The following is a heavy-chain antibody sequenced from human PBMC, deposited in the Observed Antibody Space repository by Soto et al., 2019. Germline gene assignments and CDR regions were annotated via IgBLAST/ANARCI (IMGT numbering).Heavy chain of an antibody. J-gene: IGHJ6*02. CDR2: TSYDGTNK. CDR1: GFTFSTFG. V-gene: IGHV3-30*18. CDR3: ANVFTKSSCCVRVLEV. D-gene: IGHD6-13*01. Sequence: QVQLVESGGGVVQPGRSLRLSCAASGFTFSTFGMHWVRQAPGKGLEWVSVTSYDGTNKYYGHSVKGLFTISRDKSKNSVYLQIYNLRSWDTAVYYCANVFTKSSCCVRVLEVWGRWTMVSVSS.